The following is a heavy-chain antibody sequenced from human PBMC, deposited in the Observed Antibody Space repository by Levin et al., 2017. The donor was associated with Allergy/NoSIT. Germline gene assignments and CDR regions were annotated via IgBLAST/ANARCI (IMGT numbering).Heavy chain of an antibody. Sequence: SSETLSLTCTVSGGSISTGDYNWSWIRQPPGKGLEWIGFIFYSGTTYYNPSLKSRVTMSVDTSKNQFSLELSSVTAADTAVYFCATEPRTVAAGFDHWGQGALVTVSS. CDR1: GGSISTGDYN. CDR2: IFYSGTT. J-gene: IGHJ4*02. D-gene: IGHD6-13*01. CDR3: ATEPRTVAAGFDH. V-gene: IGHV4-30-4*01.